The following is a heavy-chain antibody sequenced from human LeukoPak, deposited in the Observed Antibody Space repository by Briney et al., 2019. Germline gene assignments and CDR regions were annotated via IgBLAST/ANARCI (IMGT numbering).Heavy chain of an antibody. CDR3: ARGGWVSSDAFDV. CDR1: GFTFSNYA. J-gene: IGHJ3*01. CDR2: ISGPGTST. Sequence: GESLRLSCAASGFTFSNYAVSWVRQAPGKGLDWVSVISGPGTSTSYGNSVKGRFTISRDNSKNTVFLQMNSLRAEDTAVYYCARGGWVSSDAFDVWGQGAMVTVSS. V-gene: IGHV3-23*01. D-gene: IGHD5/OR15-5a*01.